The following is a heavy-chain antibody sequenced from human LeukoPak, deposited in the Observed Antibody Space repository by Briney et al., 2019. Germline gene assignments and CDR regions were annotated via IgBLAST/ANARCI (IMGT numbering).Heavy chain of an antibody. CDR2: INPSGGST. Sequence: ASVKVSCKASGYTFTSYYMHWVRQAPGQGLEWMGIINPSGGSTSYAQKFQGRVTMTRDMSTSTVYMELSSLRSEDTAVYYCARDLAVAGCLDYWGQGTLVTVSS. D-gene: IGHD6-19*01. V-gene: IGHV1-46*01. CDR3: ARDLAVAGCLDY. CDR1: GYTFTSYY. J-gene: IGHJ4*02.